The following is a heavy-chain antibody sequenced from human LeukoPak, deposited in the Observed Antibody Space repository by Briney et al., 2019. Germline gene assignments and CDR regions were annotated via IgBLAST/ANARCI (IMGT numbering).Heavy chain of an antibody. D-gene: IGHD1-7*01. J-gene: IGHJ6*02. CDR1: GFTFGDYA. Sequence: PGGSLRLSCTASGFTFGDYAMSWFRQAPGKGLEWVGFIRSKAYGGTTEYAASVKGRFTISRDDSKSIAYLQMNSLKTEDTALYYCTRDIGELAYYYYGMDVWGQGTTVTVSS. CDR3: TRDIGELAYYYYGMDV. V-gene: IGHV3-49*03. CDR2: IRSKAYGGTT.